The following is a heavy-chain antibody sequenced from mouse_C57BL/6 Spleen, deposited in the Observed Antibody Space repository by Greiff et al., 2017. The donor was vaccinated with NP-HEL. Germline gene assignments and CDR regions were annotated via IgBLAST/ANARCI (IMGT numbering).Heavy chain of an antibody. CDR3: ARWGLYSNYVDYFDY. V-gene: IGHV1-55*01. CDR1: GYTFTSYW. CDR2: IYPGSGST. J-gene: IGHJ2*01. D-gene: IGHD2-5*01. Sequence: QVQLQQPGAELVKPGASVKMSCKASGYTFTSYWITWVKQRPGQGLEWIGDIYPGSGSTNYNEKFKSKATLTVDTSSSTAYMQRSSLTSEDAAVDYCARWGLYSNYVDYFDYWGQGTTLTVSS.